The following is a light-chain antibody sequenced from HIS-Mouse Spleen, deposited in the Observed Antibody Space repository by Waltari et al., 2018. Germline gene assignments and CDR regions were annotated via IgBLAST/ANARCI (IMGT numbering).Light chain of an antibody. V-gene: IGLV3-19*01. CDR1: SRSSSY. CDR3: NSRDSSGNHVV. CDR2: GKN. J-gene: IGLJ2*01. Sequence: SSELTQAPAVSVALGQTIRITFQGDSRSSSYASLYQQKPGQAPVLVIYGKNNRPSGIPDRFSGSSSGNTASLTITGAQAEDEADYYCNSRDSSGNHVVFGGGTKLTVL.